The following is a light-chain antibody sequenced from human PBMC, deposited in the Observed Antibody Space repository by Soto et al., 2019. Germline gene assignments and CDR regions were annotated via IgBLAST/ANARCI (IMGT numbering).Light chain of an antibody. V-gene: IGLV2-14*01. Sequence: QSALTQPASVSGSPGQSITISCTGTSSDVGGYNYVSWYQLHPGKAPKLMVYEVSNRPSGVSNGFSGSKPGNTASLTIYGLQAEDESDYYCRSYTSSTAYVFGTGTKLTVL. CDR3: RSYTSSTAYV. J-gene: IGLJ1*01. CDR1: SSDVGGYNY. CDR2: EVS.